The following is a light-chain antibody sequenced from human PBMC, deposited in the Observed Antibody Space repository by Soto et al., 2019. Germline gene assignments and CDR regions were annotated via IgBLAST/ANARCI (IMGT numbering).Light chain of an antibody. CDR1: QGINSF. V-gene: IGKV1-39*01. CDR2: AAS. CDR3: QQSYSTPLT. Sequence: IPFTQSPASLSASVGDRVPITCRASQGINSFLAWYQQKPGTAPRLLIYAASSLQSGVPSRFSGGGSGTDLTITISSLQPEDFETYSCQQSYSTPLTFGGGTKVDIK. J-gene: IGKJ4*01.